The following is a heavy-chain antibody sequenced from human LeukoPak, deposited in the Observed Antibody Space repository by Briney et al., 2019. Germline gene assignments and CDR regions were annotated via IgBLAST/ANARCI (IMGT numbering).Heavy chain of an antibody. CDR3: AKGYGENHFDS. CDR2: IRYDGTIQ. J-gene: IGHJ4*02. D-gene: IGHD3-16*01. Sequence: GGSLRLSCAASGFTFKTFRMNLVRQAPGKGLEWVAFIRYDGTIQYYADSVKGRFTISRDNSNNILYLQMNSLRAEDTAVYFCAKGYGENHFDSWGQGTLVTVSS. V-gene: IGHV3-30*02. CDR1: GFTFKTFR.